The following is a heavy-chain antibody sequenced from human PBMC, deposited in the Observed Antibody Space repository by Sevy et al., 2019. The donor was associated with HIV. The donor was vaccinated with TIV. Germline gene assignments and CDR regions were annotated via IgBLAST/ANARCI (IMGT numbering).Heavy chain of an antibody. CDR2: IKQDGSEK. V-gene: IGHV3-7*03. J-gene: IGHJ6*02. CDR3: ARDRRGGYCSGGSCYSYGMDA. CDR1: GFTFSSYW. Sequence: GGSLGLSCAASGFTFSSYWMSWVRQAPGKGLEWVANIKQDGSEKYYVDSVKGRFTISRDNAKNSLYLQMNSLRAEDTAVYYCARDRRGGYCSGGSCYSYGMDAWGQGTTVTVSS. D-gene: IGHD2-15*01.